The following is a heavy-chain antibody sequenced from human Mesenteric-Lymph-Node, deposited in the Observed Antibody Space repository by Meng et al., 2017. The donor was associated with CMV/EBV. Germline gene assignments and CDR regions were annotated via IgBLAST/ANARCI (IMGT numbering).Heavy chain of an antibody. CDR3: ARLGSRPGDTYDAFDI. D-gene: IGHD2-21*01. J-gene: IGHJ3*02. Sequence: SCAASGLAVSSNFMSWVRQAPGKGLEWVSLIYTDEKTTYRESVKGRFTVSRDNSKNIVFLQMNRLRGEDTAVYYCARLGSRPGDTYDAFDIWGQGTMVTVSS. CDR1: GLAVSSNF. V-gene: IGHV3-53*01. CDR2: IYTDEKT.